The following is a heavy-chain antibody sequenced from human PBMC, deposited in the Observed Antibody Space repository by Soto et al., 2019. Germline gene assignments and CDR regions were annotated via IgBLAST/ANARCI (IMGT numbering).Heavy chain of an antibody. CDR3: AKDRSSSLDAMDV. CDR1: GFTFSRYG. J-gene: IGHJ6*02. Sequence: PGGSLRLSCAASGFTFSRYGMHWVRQAPDKGLEWVAVIFYDGSDDHYADSVKGRFTISRDNSNNTLYLQVNSLRPEDTAVYYCAKDRSSSLDAMDVWGQGTTVTVSS. D-gene: IGHD6-13*01. V-gene: IGHV3-33*06. CDR2: IFYDGSDD.